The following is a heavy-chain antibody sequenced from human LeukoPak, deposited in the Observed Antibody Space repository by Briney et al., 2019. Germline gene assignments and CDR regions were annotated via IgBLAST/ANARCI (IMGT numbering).Heavy chain of an antibody. CDR3: ARDSGTTGEVKFDP. D-gene: IGHD3-10*01. CDR2: ISGSGTI. V-gene: IGHV4-4*07. CDR1: GGSINSY. Sequence: SETLSLTCTVSGGSINSYWSWIRQPTGKGLEWIGRISGSGTITYNPALQSRLSISIDTSKNQFSLKLMSVTAADTAVYYCARDSGTTGEVKFDPWGQGTLVTVSS. J-gene: IGHJ5*02.